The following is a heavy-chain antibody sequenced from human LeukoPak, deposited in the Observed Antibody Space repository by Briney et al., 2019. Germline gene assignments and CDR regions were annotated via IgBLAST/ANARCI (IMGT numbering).Heavy chain of an antibody. CDR1: GYTFTRYG. CDR2: ISASNGNT. CDR3: ARDHSNWNYAPDF. V-gene: IGHV1-18*01. J-gene: IGHJ4*02. D-gene: IGHD1-7*01. Sequence: ASVRVSCKASGYTFTRYGISWVRQAPAQGLQWLGWISASNGNTNYAQKFRDRVTMSTDTSTGTAYLDVRSLTSDDTAVYYCARDHSNWNYAPDFWGQGTLVSVSS.